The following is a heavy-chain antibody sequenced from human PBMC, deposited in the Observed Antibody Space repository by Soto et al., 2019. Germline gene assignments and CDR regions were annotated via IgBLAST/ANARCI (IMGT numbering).Heavy chain of an antibody. Sequence: QVQLQQWGAGLLKPSETLSLTCAVYGGSFSGYYWSWIRQPPGQGLEWIGEINHSGSTNYNPSLKSRVTISVDTSKNQFSLKLSSVTAADTAVYYCARARDYYDSSGYYFYDYWGQGTLVTVSS. J-gene: IGHJ4*02. CDR3: ARARDYYDSSGYYFYDY. D-gene: IGHD3-22*01. V-gene: IGHV4-34*01. CDR2: INHSGST. CDR1: GGSFSGYY.